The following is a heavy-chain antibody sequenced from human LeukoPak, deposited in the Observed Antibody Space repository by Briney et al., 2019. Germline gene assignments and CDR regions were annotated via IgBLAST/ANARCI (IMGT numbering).Heavy chain of an antibody. CDR3: AKEGAGFRDAFDI. J-gene: IGHJ3*02. CDR1: GFTFRNYG. V-gene: IGHV3-23*01. CDR2: ISAGGGNT. Sequence: GGTLRLSCAVSGFTFRNYGMRWVRQAPGKGLEWVSAISAGGGNTFYADSVKGRFTISRDNSKNTLYLQMNSLKGEDTAVYYCAKEGAGFRDAFDIWGQGTMVTVSS. D-gene: IGHD3-10*01.